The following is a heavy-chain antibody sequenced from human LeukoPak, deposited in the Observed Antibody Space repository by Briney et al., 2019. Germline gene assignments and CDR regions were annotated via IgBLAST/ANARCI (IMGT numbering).Heavy chain of an antibody. CDR3: ARDRKDDFRSGYYVDY. Sequence: GGSLRLSCAASGFTFSDYYMSWIRQAPGKGLEWVSYISSSGSTIYYADSVKGRFTISRDNAKNSLYLQMNSLRAEDTAVYYCARDRKDDFRSGYYVDYWGQGALVTVSS. J-gene: IGHJ4*02. CDR2: ISSSGSTI. D-gene: IGHD3-3*01. CDR1: GFTFSDYY. V-gene: IGHV3-11*04.